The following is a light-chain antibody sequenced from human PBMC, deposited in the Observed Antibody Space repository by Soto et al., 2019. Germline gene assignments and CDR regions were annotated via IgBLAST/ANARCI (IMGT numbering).Light chain of an antibody. Sequence: EIVLTQSPGTLSLSPGERATLSCRASQSVSSSNLAWYQQKRGQSPRVIIYGGYTRAAGIPDRFSGSGSGPDFTLTISRLEPEDFAVYFCHQYNFWPTFGQGTKVDIK. CDR3: HQYNFWPT. CDR1: QSVSSSN. V-gene: IGKV3-20*01. J-gene: IGKJ1*01. CDR2: GGY.